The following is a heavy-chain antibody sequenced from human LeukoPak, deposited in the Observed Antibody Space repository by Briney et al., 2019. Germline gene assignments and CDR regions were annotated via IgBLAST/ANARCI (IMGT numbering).Heavy chain of an antibody. V-gene: IGHV3-30*04. J-gene: IGHJ4*02. CDR2: LSYDDTNE. D-gene: IGHD5-24*01. Sequence: GGSLRLSCAASEFIFSRAAMHWVRQAPGKGLEWVAILSYDDTNEYYADSVAGRFTISRDNSKNTLYLQMNSLRPDDTAVYYCERERRDGNNLAFHFDYWGQGTLVTVSS. CDR3: ERERRDGNNLAFHFDY. CDR1: EFIFSRAA.